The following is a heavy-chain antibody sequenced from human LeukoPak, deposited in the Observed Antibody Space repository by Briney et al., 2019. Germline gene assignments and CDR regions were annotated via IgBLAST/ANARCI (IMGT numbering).Heavy chain of an antibody. CDR3: AKDNSAAAILFHY. J-gene: IGHJ4*02. V-gene: IGHV1-2*04. CDR2: INPNSGGT. Sequence: ASVRVSCKASGYTFTGDYMHWGREAPGQGVEGRGWINPNSGGTNYAQKFQGWVTMTRATSISTAYIDLSRLRSDDTAVYYCAKDNSAAAILFHYWGQGTLVTVSS. CDR1: GYTFTGDY. D-gene: IGHD2-2*02.